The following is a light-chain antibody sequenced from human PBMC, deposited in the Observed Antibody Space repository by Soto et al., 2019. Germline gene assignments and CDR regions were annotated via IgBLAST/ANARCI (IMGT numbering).Light chain of an antibody. Sequence: IVLTQSPGTLSVSPGERATLSCRCSQSINSDYVAWYQQKPGQAPRLLIYGASSRATGIPAKFSGSGSGTDCTLTISRLEPDDFAMYYCQQYGSSPRTFGQGTKVDIK. V-gene: IGKV3-20*01. CDR2: GAS. CDR3: QQYGSSPRT. J-gene: IGKJ1*01. CDR1: QSINSDY.